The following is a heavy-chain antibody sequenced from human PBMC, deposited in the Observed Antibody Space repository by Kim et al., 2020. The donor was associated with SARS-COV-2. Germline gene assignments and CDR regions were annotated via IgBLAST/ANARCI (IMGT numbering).Heavy chain of an antibody. V-gene: IGHV3-30*18. CDR1: GFTFSSYG. CDR3: AKSSGSVLGDI. J-gene: IGHJ3*02. Sequence: GGSLRLSCAASGFTFSSYGMHWVRQAPGKGLEWVAVISYDGSNKYYADSVKGRFTISRDNSKNTLYLQMNSLRAEDTAVYYCAKSSGSVLGDIWGQGTMVTVSS. CDR2: ISYDGSNK. D-gene: IGHD6-19*01.